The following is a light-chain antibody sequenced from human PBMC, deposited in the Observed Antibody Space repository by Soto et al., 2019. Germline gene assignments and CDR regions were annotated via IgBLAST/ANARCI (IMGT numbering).Light chain of an antibody. CDR2: GAS. CDR3: QQYNNWPPV. Sequence: EIVMTQSPATLSVSPGERATLSCRASQSVSSNLAWYQQKPGQAPRLLIYGASTRATGIPARFSGSGSGTEFTLTISSLQSEDFAVYYCQQYNNWPPVFGPGTKLDIK. CDR1: QSVSSN. V-gene: IGKV3-15*01. J-gene: IGKJ3*01.